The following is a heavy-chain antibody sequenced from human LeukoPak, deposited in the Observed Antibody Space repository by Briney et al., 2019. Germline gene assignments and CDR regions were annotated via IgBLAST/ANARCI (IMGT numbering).Heavy chain of an antibody. J-gene: IGHJ4*02. Sequence: GGSLRLSCAASGFTFSSYGMHWVRQAPGKGLEWVAVIWYDGSNKYYANSVKGRFTISRDNSKNTLYLQMNSLRAEDTAVYYCARSDYGDYHDYWGQGTLVTVSS. CDR1: GFTFSSYG. CDR2: IWYDGSNK. D-gene: IGHD4-17*01. V-gene: IGHV3-33*01. CDR3: ARSDYGDYHDY.